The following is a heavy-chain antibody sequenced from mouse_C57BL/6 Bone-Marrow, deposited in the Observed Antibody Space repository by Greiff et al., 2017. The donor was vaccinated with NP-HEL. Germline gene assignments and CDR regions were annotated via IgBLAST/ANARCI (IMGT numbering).Heavy chain of an antibody. D-gene: IGHD2-4*01. CDR1: GYTFTSYW. J-gene: IGHJ2*01. Sequence: QVHVKQPGAELVKPGASVKLSCKASGYTFTSYWMHWVKQRPGQGLEWIGMIHPNSGSTNYNEKFKSKATLTVDKSSSTAYMQLSSLTSEDSAVYYCARLGLRRFYFDYWGQGTTLTVSS. V-gene: IGHV1-64*01. CDR3: ARLGLRRFYFDY. CDR2: IHPNSGST.